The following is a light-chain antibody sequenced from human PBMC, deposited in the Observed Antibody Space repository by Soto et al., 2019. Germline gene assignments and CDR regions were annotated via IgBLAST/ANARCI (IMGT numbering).Light chain of an antibody. Sequence: QSALTQPPSVSAAPGETVTISCSGSSSNIEKNSVSWHQQLPGAAPKLLIYDTNRRPSGIPDRFSGSKSGTSAALDITGLQTGDEADYYCGTWDSSLTSVVFGGGTKLTVL. CDR1: SSNIEKNS. CDR2: DTN. CDR3: GTWDSSLTSVV. J-gene: IGLJ2*01. V-gene: IGLV1-51*01.